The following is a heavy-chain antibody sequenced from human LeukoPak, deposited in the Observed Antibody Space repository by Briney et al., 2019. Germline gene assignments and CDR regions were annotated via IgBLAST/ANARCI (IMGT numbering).Heavy chain of an antibody. CDR2: IKEDGSEK. Sequence: PGGSLRLSCAASGFTFSSYSMNWVRQAPGKGLEWVANIKEDGSEKYYVDSVKGRFTISRDNAKNSLYLQMNSLRAEDTAVYYCATWGPWSYFDYWGQGTLVTVSS. CDR3: ATWGPWSYFDY. D-gene: IGHD7-27*01. V-gene: IGHV3-7*01. J-gene: IGHJ4*02. CDR1: GFTFSSYS.